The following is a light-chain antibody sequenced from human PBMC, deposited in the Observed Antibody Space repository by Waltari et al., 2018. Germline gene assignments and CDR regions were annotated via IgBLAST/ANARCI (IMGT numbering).Light chain of an antibody. Sequence: QAGLTQPPSVSKGLRQTATLTCTGNSNNVGNEGVAWLQQHQGRPPKLLPYRNNNRPSYISERFSASRSGNTASLTITGLQDEDEADYYCSAWDSSLTSAVFGGGTKLTVL. J-gene: IGLJ3*02. CDR3: SAWDSSLTSAV. CDR1: SNNVGNEG. CDR2: RNN. V-gene: IGLV10-54*04.